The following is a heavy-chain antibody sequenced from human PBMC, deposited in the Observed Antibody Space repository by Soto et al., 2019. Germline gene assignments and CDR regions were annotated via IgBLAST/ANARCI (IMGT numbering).Heavy chain of an antibody. CDR3: AKDQYYYDSSCYFYYEYFDY. Sequence: QVQLVESGGGVVQPGRSLRLSCAASGFTFSSYGMHWVRQAPGKGLEWVAVISYDGSNKYYADSVKGRFTISRDNSKNTLYRQMNSLRAEDTAVYYCAKDQYYYDSSCYFYYEYFDYWGQGTLVTVSS. CDR2: ISYDGSNK. D-gene: IGHD3-22*01. V-gene: IGHV3-30*18. J-gene: IGHJ4*02. CDR1: GFTFSSYG.